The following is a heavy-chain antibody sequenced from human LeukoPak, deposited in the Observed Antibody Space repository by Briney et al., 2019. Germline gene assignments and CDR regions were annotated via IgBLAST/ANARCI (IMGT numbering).Heavy chain of an antibody. CDR2: IYHSGST. CDR3: ARAIDYGDSYYFDY. V-gene: IGHV4-30-2*01. CDR1: AVSISSGGYS. J-gene: IGHJ4*02. Sequence: SQTLSLNCAVYAVSISSGGYSWSWLRQPPGKGLELSAYIYHSGSTYYNPSLKSRVTISVDRSKNQFSLKLSSVTAADTAVYHCARAIDYGDSYYFDYWGQGTLVTVSS. D-gene: IGHD4-17*01.